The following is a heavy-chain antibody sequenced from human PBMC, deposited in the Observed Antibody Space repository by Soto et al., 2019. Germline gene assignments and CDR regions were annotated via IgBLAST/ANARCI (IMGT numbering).Heavy chain of an antibody. CDR1: GASVKTGGYY. CDR2: INYSGTT. J-gene: IGHJ4*02. V-gene: IGHV4-31*11. Sequence: QVQLQESGPGLVRPSQTLSLTCDVSGASVKTGGYYWTWILQHPEKGLEWIGYINYSGTTYNPSLKSRAFLSLDMSKNQFSLNLTSVTAADTAVYYCATNRGYDFYYPDSWGQGILVTVSS. D-gene: IGHD3-3*01. CDR3: ATNRGYDFYYPDS.